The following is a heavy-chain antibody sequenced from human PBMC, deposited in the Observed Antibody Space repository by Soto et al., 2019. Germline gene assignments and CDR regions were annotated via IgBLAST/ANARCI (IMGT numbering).Heavy chain of an antibody. Sequence: SETLSLTCAVSGGSISSSNWWSWVRQPPGKGLEWIGEIYHSGSTNYNPSLKSRVTISVDKSKNQFSLKLSSVTAADTAVYYCASSVEVATITDYWGQGTLVTVSS. CDR3: ASSVEVATITDY. J-gene: IGHJ4*02. CDR1: GGSISSSNW. CDR2: IYHSGST. D-gene: IGHD5-12*01. V-gene: IGHV4-4*02.